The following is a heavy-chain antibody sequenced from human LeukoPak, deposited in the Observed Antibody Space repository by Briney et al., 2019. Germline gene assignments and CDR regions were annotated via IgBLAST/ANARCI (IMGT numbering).Heavy chain of an antibody. CDR3: ARGLSYSTRNWFDP. CDR1: GGSVSSGSYY. D-gene: IGHD6-13*01. Sequence: SETLSLTCTVSGGSVSSGSYYWSWIRQPPGKELEWIGYIYYSGTTNYNPSLNSRVTISVDTSKNQFSLKLSSVTAADTAVYYCARGLSYSTRNWFDPWGQGTLVTVSS. V-gene: IGHV4-61*01. J-gene: IGHJ5*02. CDR2: IYYSGTT.